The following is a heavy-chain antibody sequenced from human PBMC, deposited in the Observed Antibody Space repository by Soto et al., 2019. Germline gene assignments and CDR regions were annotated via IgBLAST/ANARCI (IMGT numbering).Heavy chain of an antibody. Sequence: SETLSLTCAVYGGSFNGYYWSWIRQPPGKGLEWIGEINHSGSTNYNPSLKSRVTISVDTSKNQFSLKLSSVTAADTAVYYCARIYSNLHYWGQGTLVTVSS. CDR1: GGSFNGYY. J-gene: IGHJ4*02. D-gene: IGHD4-4*01. V-gene: IGHV4-34*01. CDR3: ARIYSNLHY. CDR2: INHSGST.